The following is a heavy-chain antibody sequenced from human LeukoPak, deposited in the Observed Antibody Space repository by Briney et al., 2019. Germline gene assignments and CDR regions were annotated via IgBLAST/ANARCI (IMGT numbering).Heavy chain of an antibody. Sequence: GASVKVSCKASGYTFTGYYMHWVRQAPGQGLEWMGRINPNSGGTNYAQKFQGRVTMIRDTSISTAYMELSRLRSDDTAVYYCAREGYYYDSSGTFDYWGQGTLVTVSS. CDR1: GYTFTGYY. V-gene: IGHV1-2*06. CDR3: AREGYYYDSSGTFDY. J-gene: IGHJ4*02. D-gene: IGHD3-22*01. CDR2: INPNSGGT.